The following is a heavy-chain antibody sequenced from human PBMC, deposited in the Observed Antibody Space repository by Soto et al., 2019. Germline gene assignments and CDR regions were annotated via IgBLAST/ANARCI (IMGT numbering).Heavy chain of an antibody. CDR1: GYTFIRYG. CDR2: ISPYNDYT. D-gene: IGHD3-16*01. V-gene: IGHV1-18*01. J-gene: IGHJ6*02. CDR3: ARGGYYDNSWGKLSHYGLYV. Sequence: QVQLAQSANEVKKPGASVRVSCKAAGYTFIRYGIAWVRQAPGQGLEWMGWISPYNDYTVYAQKFQGRVSMTADTTTRTGYMNLRGLKSDDTAVYYCARGGYYDNSWGKLSHYGLYVWGQGTSVSVSS.